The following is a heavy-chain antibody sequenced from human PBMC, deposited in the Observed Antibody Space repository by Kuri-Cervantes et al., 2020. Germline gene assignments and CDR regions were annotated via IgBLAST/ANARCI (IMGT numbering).Heavy chain of an antibody. D-gene: IGHD3-22*01. V-gene: IGHV1-2*02. Sequence: ASVKVSCKVSGFSLSELSMHWVRQAPGQGLEWTGWINPNSGGTNYAQKFQGRVTMARDTSINTAYMELSSLRSEDTAVYYCARDDSSGYYGGNYFDYWGQGTLVTVSS. CDR2: INPNSGGT. CDR3: ARDDSSGYYGGNYFDY. J-gene: IGHJ4*02. CDR1: GFSLSELS.